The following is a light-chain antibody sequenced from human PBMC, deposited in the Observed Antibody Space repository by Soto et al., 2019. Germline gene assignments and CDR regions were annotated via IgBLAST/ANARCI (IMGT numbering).Light chain of an antibody. Sequence: EIVLTQSPGTLSLSPGERATLSCRASQSLSSSFLAWYQQKPGQAPRLLIYGASSRATGIPDRFSGSGYGTDFTLTVSRLEPEDFAVYYCQQYGSSPFITFGQGTRLEIK. CDR1: QSLSSSF. V-gene: IGKV3-20*01. J-gene: IGKJ5*01. CDR3: QQYGSSPFIT. CDR2: GAS.